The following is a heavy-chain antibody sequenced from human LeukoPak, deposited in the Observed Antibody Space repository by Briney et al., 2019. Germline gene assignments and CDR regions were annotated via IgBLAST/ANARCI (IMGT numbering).Heavy chain of an antibody. D-gene: IGHD3-10*01. Sequence: ATVKISFKVSGYTFTDYYMHWVQQAPGKGLEWMGLVDPVDGETIYAEKFQGRATITADTSTDTAYMELSSLRSEDTAVYYCATVPPYYYGSGSYHWFDPWGQGTLVTVSS. CDR3: ATVPPYYYGSGSYHWFDP. J-gene: IGHJ5*02. CDR1: GYTFTDYY. CDR2: VDPVDGET. V-gene: IGHV1-69-2*01.